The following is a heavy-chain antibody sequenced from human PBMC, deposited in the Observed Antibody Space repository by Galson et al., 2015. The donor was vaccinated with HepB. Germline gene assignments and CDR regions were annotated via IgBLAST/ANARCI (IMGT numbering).Heavy chain of an antibody. CDR2: ISPSSGST. CDR1: GYTFTSYY. CDR3: ARDPAGEEIGTITYFDY. D-gene: IGHD5-24*01. J-gene: IGHJ4*02. V-gene: IGHV1-46*01. Sequence: SVKVSCKASGYTFTSYYMHWVRQAPGQGLEWMGWISPSSGSTSSAQKFQGRVTMTRDTSTSTAYMELRSLRSEDTAVYYCARDPAGEEIGTITYFDYWGQGTLVTVSS.